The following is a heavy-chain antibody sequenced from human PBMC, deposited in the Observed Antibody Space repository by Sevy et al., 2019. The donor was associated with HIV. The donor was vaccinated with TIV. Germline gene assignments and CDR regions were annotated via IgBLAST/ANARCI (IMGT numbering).Heavy chain of an antibody. CDR1: GGSFSGYY. Sequence: SETLSLTCAVYGGSFSGYYWSWIRQPPGKGLEWIGEINHSGSTNYNPSLKSRVTISVDTSKNQFSLKLSSVTAADTAVYYCARVVLYYDYVWGSYRYPPGRFDPWGQRTLVTVSS. V-gene: IGHV4-34*01. CDR3: ARVVLYYDYVWGSYRYPPGRFDP. D-gene: IGHD3-16*02. CDR2: INHSGST. J-gene: IGHJ5*02.